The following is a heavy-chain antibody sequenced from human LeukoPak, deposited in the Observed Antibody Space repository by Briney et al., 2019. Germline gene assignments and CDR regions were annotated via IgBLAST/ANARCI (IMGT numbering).Heavy chain of an antibody. Sequence: PGGSLRLSRAASGFTFSNAWMSWVRQAPGKGLEWVGRIKSKTDGGTTDYAAPVKGRFTISRDDSKNTLYLQMNSLKTEDTAVYYCTTRSITMVRGVIRGPRLTYWGQGTLVTVSS. D-gene: IGHD3-10*01. J-gene: IGHJ4*02. CDR2: IKSKTDGGTT. V-gene: IGHV3-15*01. CDR1: GFTFSNAW. CDR3: TTRSITMVRGVIRGPRLTY.